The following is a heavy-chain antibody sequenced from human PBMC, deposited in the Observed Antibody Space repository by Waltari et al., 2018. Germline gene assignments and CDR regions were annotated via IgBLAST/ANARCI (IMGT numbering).Heavy chain of an antibody. V-gene: IGHV4-39*01. CDR2: IYYSGST. CDR3: ARHERYSNNAYYFDY. J-gene: IGHJ4*02. Sequence: QLQLQESGPGLVKPSETLSLTCTVSGGSISSSSYSWGCIRQPPGKGLEWIGSIYYSGSTYYNPSLKSRVTISVDTSKNQFSLKLSSVTAADTAVYYCARHERYSNNAYYFDYWGQGTLVTVSS. CDR1: GGSISSSSYS. D-gene: IGHD6-13*01.